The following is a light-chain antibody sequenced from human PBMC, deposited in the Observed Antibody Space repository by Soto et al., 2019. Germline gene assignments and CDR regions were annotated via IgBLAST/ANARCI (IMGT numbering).Light chain of an antibody. CDR3: QVWDSSSDQV. CDR1: EIEGKR. J-gene: IGLJ3*02. V-gene: IGLV3-21*02. Sequence: SYELSQPPSVSVAPGQTARITCGGSEIEGKRVHWYQQRSGQAPVLVVFDDNDRPSGIPERFSGSNSGNTATLTISRVEAGDEADFYCQVWDSSSDQVFGGGTKVTVL. CDR2: DDN.